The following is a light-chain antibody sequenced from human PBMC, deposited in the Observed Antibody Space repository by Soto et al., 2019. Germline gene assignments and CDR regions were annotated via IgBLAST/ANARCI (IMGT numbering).Light chain of an antibody. CDR2: EVS. Sequence: QSVLTQPPSASETPGQRVTISCTGTSSDVGAYNYVSWYQQHPGKAPKVMIFEVSKRPSGVPDRFSGSKSGNTASLTVSGLQDEDEADYYCSSYAGSNNFVFGTGTKVTV. V-gene: IGLV2-8*01. J-gene: IGLJ1*01. CDR3: SSYAGSNNFV. CDR1: SSDVGAYNY.